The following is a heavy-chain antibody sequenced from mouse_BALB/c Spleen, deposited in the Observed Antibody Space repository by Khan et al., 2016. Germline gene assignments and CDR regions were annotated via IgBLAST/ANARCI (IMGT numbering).Heavy chain of an antibody. Sequence: ELVESGGDLVKPGGSLKLSCAASGFTFSNYVMSWVRQNPEKRLEWVASIRSGGNTYYPDSVKGRFTISRDYVRNILYLQMSSLRSEDTAMYFCARIGDGYHYAMDYWGQGTSVTVAS. V-gene: IGHV5-6-5*01. CDR1: GFTFSNYV. D-gene: IGHD2-3*01. J-gene: IGHJ4*01. CDR2: IRSGGNT. CDR3: ARIGDGYHYAMDY.